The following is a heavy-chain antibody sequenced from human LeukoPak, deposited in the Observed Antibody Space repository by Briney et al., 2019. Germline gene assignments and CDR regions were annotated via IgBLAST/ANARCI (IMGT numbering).Heavy chain of an antibody. CDR3: ARHPIWFGELYHAFDI. Sequence: SETLSLTCTVSGGSISSSSYYWGWIRQPPGKGLEWIGSIYYSGSTYYNPSLKSRVTISVDTSKNQFALKLSSVTAADTAVYYCARHPIWFGELYHAFDIWGQGTMVTVSS. V-gene: IGHV4-39*01. J-gene: IGHJ3*02. CDR1: GGSISSSSYY. CDR2: IYYSGST. D-gene: IGHD3-10*01.